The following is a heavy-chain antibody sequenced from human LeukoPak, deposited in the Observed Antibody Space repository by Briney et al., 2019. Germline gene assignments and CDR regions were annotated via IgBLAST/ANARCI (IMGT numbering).Heavy chain of an antibody. CDR3: AKDLSSGSYFRGDAFDI. CDR2: IWYGGSNK. V-gene: IGHV3-30*02. Sequence: GGSLRLSCEASGFTFSNAWMSWVRQAPGKGLEWVAVIWYGGSNKYYADSVKGRFTISRDNSKNTLYLQMNSLRAEDTAVYYCAKDLSSGSYFRGDAFDIWGQGTMVTVSS. CDR1: GFTFSNAW. D-gene: IGHD1-26*01. J-gene: IGHJ3*02.